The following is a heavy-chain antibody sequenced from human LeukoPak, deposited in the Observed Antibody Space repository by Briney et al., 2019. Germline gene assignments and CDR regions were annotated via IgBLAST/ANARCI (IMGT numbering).Heavy chain of an antibody. CDR3: ARGGGAIIFDY. Sequence: PGGSLRLSCAASGFTFTSYTMSWVSQAPGKGPEWVSGISGGGTLYDADSVKGRFTISRDNSKNTVYLQINSLRAEDTAIYYCARGGGAIIFDYWGQGTLVTVSS. CDR2: ISGGGTL. J-gene: IGHJ4*02. CDR1: GFTFTSYT. D-gene: IGHD2-15*01. V-gene: IGHV3-23*01.